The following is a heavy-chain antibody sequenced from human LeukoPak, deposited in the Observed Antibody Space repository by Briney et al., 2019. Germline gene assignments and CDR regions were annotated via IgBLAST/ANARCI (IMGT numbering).Heavy chain of an antibody. CDR1: GASISSYY. D-gene: IGHD4-17*01. Sequence: SETLSLTCTVSGASISSYYWSWIRQPPGKGLEWIGYIYSSGSTNYNPSLKSRVTISVDTSKNQFSLKLTSMTAADTAVYHCARDPTRYYFDYWGQGTLVTVSS. J-gene: IGHJ4*02. CDR3: ARDPTRYYFDY. V-gene: IGHV4-59*01. CDR2: IYSSGST.